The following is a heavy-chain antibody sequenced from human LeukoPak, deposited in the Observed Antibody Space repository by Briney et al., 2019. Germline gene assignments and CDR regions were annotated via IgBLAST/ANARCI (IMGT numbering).Heavy chain of an antibody. CDR2: ISNSGST. CDR3: ARLRGGYREFDY. Sequence: PSETLSLTCTVSSGSVSSGTYYWSWIRQPPGKGLEWIGYISNSGSTTYNPSLKSRVTISVDTSKNQFSLKLTSVNAADTALYYCARLRGGYREFDYWGQGTLVTVSS. V-gene: IGHV4-61*01. J-gene: IGHJ4*02. D-gene: IGHD3-16*02. CDR1: SGSVSSGTYY.